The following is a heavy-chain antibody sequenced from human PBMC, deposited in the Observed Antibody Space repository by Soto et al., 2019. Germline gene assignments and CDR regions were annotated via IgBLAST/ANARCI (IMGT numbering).Heavy chain of an antibody. D-gene: IGHD4-17*01. V-gene: IGHV3-30-3*01. CDR1: GLTFSHYP. CDR2: ISFDGSTR. Sequence: QVQLVESGGGVVHPGRSLRLSCAASGLTFSHYPMHWVRQAPGKGLEWVAVISFDGSTRYYADSVKGRFTISRDNSKNTLYLQMNSLRAEDTAMYYCARGPGRVTTFDGLDVWGQGTTVTVSS. J-gene: IGHJ6*02. CDR3: ARGPGRVTTFDGLDV.